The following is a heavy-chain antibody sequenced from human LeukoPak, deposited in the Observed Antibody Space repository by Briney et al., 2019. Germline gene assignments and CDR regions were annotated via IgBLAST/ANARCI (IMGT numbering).Heavy chain of an antibody. V-gene: IGHV4-59*11. CDR1: GGSISSHY. J-gene: IGHJ6*02. Sequence: SETLSLTCTVSGGSISSHYWSWIRQPPGKGLEWIGYISYIGSTNYNPSLKSRVTISVDTPKNQFSLKVSSVSAADTAVYYCARESRGYSFGAYYNYGMDVWGQGTTVTVSS. D-gene: IGHD5-18*01. CDR2: ISYIGST. CDR3: ARESRGYSFGAYYNYGMDV.